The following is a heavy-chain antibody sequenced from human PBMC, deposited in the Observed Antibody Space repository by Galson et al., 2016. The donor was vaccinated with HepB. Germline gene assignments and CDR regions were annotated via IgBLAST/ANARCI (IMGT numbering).Heavy chain of an antibody. CDR3: ARHNWNVAYWYFDL. CDR2: LNWNGDST. J-gene: IGHJ2*01. Sequence: SLRLSCAASGFTFDDYGMSWVRQAPGKGLEWVSGLNWNGDSTGYADSVKGRFTISRDNAKNSLYLQMNSLRAEDMALYHCARHNWNVAYWYFDLWGRGTLVTVSS. D-gene: IGHD1-1*01. V-gene: IGHV3-20*01. CDR1: GFTFDDYG.